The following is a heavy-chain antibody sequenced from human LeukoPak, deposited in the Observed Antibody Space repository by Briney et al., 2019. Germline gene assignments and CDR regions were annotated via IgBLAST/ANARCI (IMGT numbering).Heavy chain of an antibody. CDR1: GYTFTIYY. J-gene: IGHJ5*02. CDR3: ARGGYYHNWFDP. Sequence: ASVTVSCTASGYTFTIYYMHWVRQPPGQGLEWMGIINPSGGSTSYAQKFQGRVTMTRDTSTSTVYMELSSLRSEDTAVYYCARGGYYHNWFDPWGQGTLGTVSA. V-gene: IGHV1-46*01. CDR2: INPSGGST. D-gene: IGHD3-22*01.